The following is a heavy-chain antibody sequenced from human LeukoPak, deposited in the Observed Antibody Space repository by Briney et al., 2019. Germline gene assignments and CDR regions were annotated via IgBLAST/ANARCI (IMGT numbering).Heavy chain of an antibody. D-gene: IGHD4-17*01. V-gene: IGHV3-23*01. CDR3: ARHVDSGGNFYFDY. Sequence: PGGSLRLSCEASGFSFGDHGMAWVRQAPGKGLEWVSSIRDSGGNTYQGDPLEGRFTISRDNSKNTLYLQMNSLRADDTAFYYCARHVDSGGNFYFDYWGQGTLVTVSS. CDR1: GFSFGDHG. CDR2: IRDSGGNT. J-gene: IGHJ4*02.